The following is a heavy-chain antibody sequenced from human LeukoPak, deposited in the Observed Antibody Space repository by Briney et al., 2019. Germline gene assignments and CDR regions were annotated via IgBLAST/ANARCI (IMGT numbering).Heavy chain of an antibody. V-gene: IGHV3-7*04. Sequence: PGGSLRLSCAGSGFTFSTYWVSWVRQAPGKGLEWVANINQDGGEKHYVDSVKGRFTISRDNAKDSLDLQLNSLRGEDTAVYYCARMYCGGGKCYLSYFDYWGQGTVVTVSS. CDR1: GFTFSTYW. D-gene: IGHD2-21*01. CDR2: INQDGGEK. J-gene: IGHJ4*02. CDR3: ARMYCGGGKCYLSYFDY.